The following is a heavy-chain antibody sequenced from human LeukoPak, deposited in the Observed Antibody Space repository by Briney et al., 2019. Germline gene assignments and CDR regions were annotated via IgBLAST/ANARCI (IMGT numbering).Heavy chain of an antibody. J-gene: IGHJ6*02. CDR2: ITPLFGTA. Sequence: GASVKVSCKASGGTFSKYTISWVRQSPGQGLEWMGGITPLFGTASYAQKFQGRVTITADESASTAYMEVNSLRAEDTAVYYCAKDLNGTPSGNGLDVWGQGTTVTVSS. CDR1: GGTFSKYT. CDR3: AKDLNGTPSGNGLDV. V-gene: IGHV1-69*01. D-gene: IGHD1-14*01.